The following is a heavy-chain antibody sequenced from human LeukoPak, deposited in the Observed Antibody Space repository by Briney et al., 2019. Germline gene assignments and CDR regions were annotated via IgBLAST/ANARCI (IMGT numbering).Heavy chain of an antibody. V-gene: IGHV3-23*01. CDR3: AKFYGDYVWPYFDY. J-gene: IGHJ4*02. Sequence: PGGSLRLSCAASGFTFSSYSMNWVRQAPGKGLEWVSAISGSGGSTYYADSVKGRFTISRDNSKNTLYLQMNSLRAEDTAVYYCAKFYGDYVWPYFDYWGQGTLVTVSS. D-gene: IGHD4-17*01. CDR2: ISGSGGST. CDR1: GFTFSSYS.